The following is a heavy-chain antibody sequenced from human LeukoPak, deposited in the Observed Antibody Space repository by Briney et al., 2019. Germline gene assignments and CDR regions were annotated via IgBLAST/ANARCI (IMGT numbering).Heavy chain of an antibody. D-gene: IGHD5-12*01. J-gene: IGHJ3*02. CDR2: IYTSGST. V-gene: IGHV4-61*02. CDR3: ARNRGYDLGDAFDI. Sequence: SQTLSLICTVSGGSISIGSYYWSWIRQPGGKGLEWIGRIYTSGSTNYNPSLKSRVTISVDTSKNQFSLKLSSVTAADTAVYYCARNRGYDLGDAFDIWGQGTMVTVSS. CDR1: GGSISIGSYY.